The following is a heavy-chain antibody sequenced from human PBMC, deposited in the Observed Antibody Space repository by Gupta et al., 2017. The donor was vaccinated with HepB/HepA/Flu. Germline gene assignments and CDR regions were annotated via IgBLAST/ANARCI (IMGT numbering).Heavy chain of an antibody. J-gene: IGHJ4*02. D-gene: IGHD1-26*01. Sequence: EVELLESGGGLVQPGGSLRLHCVASGFTFSRYSMTWVRQAPGKGLGWVAAISSGGYNPYYADSVKGRFTISRDNSKSTVVLQLKTLRAADTAIYYCVRDPGVGASPEPFDYWGQGTLVTVSS. CDR3: VRDPGVGASPEPFDY. V-gene: IGHV3-23*01. CDR1: GFTFSRYS. CDR2: ISSGGYNP.